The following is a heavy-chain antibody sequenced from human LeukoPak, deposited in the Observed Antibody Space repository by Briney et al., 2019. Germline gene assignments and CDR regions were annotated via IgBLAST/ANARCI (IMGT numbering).Heavy chain of an antibody. D-gene: IGHD2-2*01. Sequence: GGSLRLSCAASGFTFGLYSMTWVRQAPGKGLEWVSYISSSSSTIYYADSVKGRFTISRDNAKNSLYLQMNSLRAEDTAVYYCAREDLAAMMNYYYYYYMDVWGKGTTVTVSS. CDR2: ISSSSSTI. J-gene: IGHJ6*03. CDR1: GFTFGLYS. V-gene: IGHV3-48*01. CDR3: AREDLAAMMNYYYYYYMDV.